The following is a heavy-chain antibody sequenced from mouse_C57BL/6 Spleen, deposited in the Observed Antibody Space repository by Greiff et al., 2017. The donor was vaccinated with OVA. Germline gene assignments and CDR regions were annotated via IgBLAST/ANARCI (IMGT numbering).Heavy chain of an antibody. J-gene: IGHJ1*03. CDR2: IWSGGST. Sequence: VQRVESGPGLVQPSQSLSITCTVSGFSLTSYGVHWVRQSPGKGLEWLGVIWSGGSTDYNAAFISRLSISKDNSKSQVFFKMNSLQADDTAIYYCARRGNYWYFDVWGTGTTVTVSS. CDR3: ARRGNYWYFDV. V-gene: IGHV2-2*01. D-gene: IGHD2-1*01. CDR1: GFSLTSYG.